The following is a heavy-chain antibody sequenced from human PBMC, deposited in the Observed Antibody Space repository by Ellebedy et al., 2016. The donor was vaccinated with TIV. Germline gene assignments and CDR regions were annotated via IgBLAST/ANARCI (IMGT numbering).Heavy chain of an antibody. CDR3: RPGHYSDA. CDR2: LTADGRST. J-gene: IGHJ4*02. Sequence: GESLKISXAASGFSLSNSFMSWIRQAPGKGLEWVSTLTADGRSTYLADSVKGRFTISRDNSKNTVYLQMNSLRSEDTAVYYCRPGHYSDAWGQGTLVTVSS. CDR1: GFSLSNSF. V-gene: IGHV3-23*01.